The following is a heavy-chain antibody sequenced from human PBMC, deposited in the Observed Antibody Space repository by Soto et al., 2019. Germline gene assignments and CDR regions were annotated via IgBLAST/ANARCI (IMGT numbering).Heavy chain of an antibody. J-gene: IGHJ4*02. CDR2: IYYSGST. CDR3: ARQGYCTNGVCYPRYYFDY. D-gene: IGHD2-8*01. V-gene: IGHV4-39*01. Sequence: SETLSLTCTVSGGSISSSSYYWGWIRQPPGKGQEWIGNIYYSGSTYYNPSLKSRVTISVDTSKNQFSLKLSSVTATDTAVYYCARQGYCTNGVCYPRYYFDYWGQGTLVTVSS. CDR1: GGSISSSSYY.